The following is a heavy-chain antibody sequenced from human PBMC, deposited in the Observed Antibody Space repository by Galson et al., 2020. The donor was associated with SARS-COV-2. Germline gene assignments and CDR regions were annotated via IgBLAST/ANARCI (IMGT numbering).Heavy chain of an antibody. CDR2: INPNSGGT. D-gene: IGHD5-18*01. CDR3: ARDGTAMVTNGFDI. V-gene: IGHV1-2*02. Sequence: VKVSCKASGYTFTGYYMHWVRQAPGQGLEWMGWINPNSGGTNYAQKFQGRVTMTRDTSISIAYMELSRLRSDDTAVYYCARDGTAMVTNGFDIWGQGTMVTVSS. CDR1: GYTFTGYY. J-gene: IGHJ3*02.